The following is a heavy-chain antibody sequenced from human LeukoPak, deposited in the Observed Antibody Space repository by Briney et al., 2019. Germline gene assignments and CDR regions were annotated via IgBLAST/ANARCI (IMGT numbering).Heavy chain of an antibody. CDR3: TRDREIFGVDDGGY. CDR1: GFTFGDYA. Sequence: GGSLRLSCTASGFTFGDYAMSWVRQAPGKGLEWVGFIRRKAYGGTTEYAASVKGRFTISRDDSKSIAYLQMNSLKTEDTAVYYCTRDREIFGVDDGGYWGQGTLVTVSS. CDR2: IRRKAYGGTT. J-gene: IGHJ4*02. V-gene: IGHV3-49*04. D-gene: IGHD3-3*01.